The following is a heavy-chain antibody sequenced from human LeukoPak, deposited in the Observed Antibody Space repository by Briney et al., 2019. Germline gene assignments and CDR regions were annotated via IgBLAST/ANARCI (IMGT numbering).Heavy chain of an antibody. J-gene: IGHJ4*02. D-gene: IGHD5-24*01. CDR2: IIPIFGTA. CDR1: GGTFSSYA. V-gene: IGHV1-69*05. Sequence: VKVSCKASGGTFSSYAIGWVRQAPGQGLEWMGRIIPIFGTANYAQKFQGRVTITTDESTSTAYMELSSLRSEDTAVYYCARDSEEMATPFDYWGQGTLVTVSS. CDR3: ARDSEEMATPFDY.